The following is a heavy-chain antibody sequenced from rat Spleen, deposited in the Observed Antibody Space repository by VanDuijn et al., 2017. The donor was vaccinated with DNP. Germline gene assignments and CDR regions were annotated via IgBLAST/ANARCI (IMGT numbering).Heavy chain of an antibody. CDR2: IWGDGNT. CDR3: TRESWGYVMDA. Sequence: QVQLKESGPVLVQASETLSLTCTVSGFSLTNYGVIWVRQSPGKGLEWMGIIWGDGNTDYNSALKSRLSIKRDTSKSQVFLKMNSLQTDDTAIYYCTRESWGYVMDAWGQGASVTVSS. J-gene: IGHJ4*01. D-gene: IGHD1-7*01. V-gene: IGHV2S75*01. CDR1: GFSLTNYG.